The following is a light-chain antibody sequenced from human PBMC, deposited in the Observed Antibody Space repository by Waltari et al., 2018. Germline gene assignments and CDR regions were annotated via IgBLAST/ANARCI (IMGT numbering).Light chain of an antibody. CDR2: EAS. J-gene: IGKJ1*01. CDR3: QQYNNWPQT. V-gene: IGKV3-15*01. CDR1: QSISHN. Sequence: EIVMTQSPATLSVSPRERATLSCRASQSISHNLAWYQHRPGQAPRLLIYEASTRATGIPARFSGSGSGTEFTLTISSLQSEDFALYYCQQYNNWPQTFGQGTKVEIE.